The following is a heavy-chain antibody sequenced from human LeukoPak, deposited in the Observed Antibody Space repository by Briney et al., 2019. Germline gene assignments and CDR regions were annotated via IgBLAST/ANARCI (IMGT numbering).Heavy chain of an antibody. V-gene: IGHV1-8*01. CDR3: ARVSVVVASFDY. D-gene: IGHD3-22*01. CDR1: GYTFTSYD. Sequence: GASVKVSCKASGYTFTSYDINWVRQATGQGLEWMGWMNPNSGNTGYAQKFQGRVTMTRNTSISTAYMELSSLRSEDTAVYYCARVSVVVASFDYWGQGTLVTVSS. J-gene: IGHJ4*02. CDR2: MNPNSGNT.